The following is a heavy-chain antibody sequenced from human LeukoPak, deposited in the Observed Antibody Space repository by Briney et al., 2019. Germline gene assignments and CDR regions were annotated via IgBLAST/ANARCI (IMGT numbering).Heavy chain of an antibody. CDR2: IIPIFGTA. V-gene: IGHV1-69*05. J-gene: IGHJ6*02. Sequence: ASVKVSCKASGGTLSSYAISWVRQAPGQGLEWMGGIIPIFGTANYAQKFQGRVTMTTDTSTSTAYMELRSLRSDDTAVYYCARDSGLRFLEWLPHYYYGMDVWGQGTTVTVSS. D-gene: IGHD3-3*01. CDR1: GGTLSSYA. CDR3: ARDSGLRFLEWLPHYYYGMDV.